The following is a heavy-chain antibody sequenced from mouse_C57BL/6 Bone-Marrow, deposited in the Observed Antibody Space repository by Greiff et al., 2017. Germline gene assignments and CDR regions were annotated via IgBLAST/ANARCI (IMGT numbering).Heavy chain of an antibody. J-gene: IGHJ3*01. V-gene: IGHV1-9*01. Sequence: LVESGAELMKPGASVKLSCKATGYTFTGYWIEWVKQRPGHGLEWIGEILPGSGSTNYNEKFKGKATFTADTASNTSYMQRSSPTTEDSALYYCASGSILWAWFAYWGQGTLVTVSA. CDR1: GYTFTGYW. D-gene: IGHD2-10*02. CDR2: ILPGSGST. CDR3: ASGSILWAWFAY.